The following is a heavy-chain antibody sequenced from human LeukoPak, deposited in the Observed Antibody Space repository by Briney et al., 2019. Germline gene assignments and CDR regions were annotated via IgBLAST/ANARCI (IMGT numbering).Heavy chain of an antibody. Sequence: ASVKVSCKASGYTFTGYYMHWVRQAPGQGLEWMGWINPNSGGTNYAQKFQRWVTMTRDTAISTAYMELNRLALDDTAVYYCARVVYSHGYCDRVTCPNWFDPWGQGTLVTVSS. D-gene: IGHD2-2*03. V-gene: IGHV1-2*04. J-gene: IGHJ5*02. CDR1: GYTFTGYY. CDR3: ARVVYSHGYCDRVTCPNWFDP. CDR2: INPNSGGT.